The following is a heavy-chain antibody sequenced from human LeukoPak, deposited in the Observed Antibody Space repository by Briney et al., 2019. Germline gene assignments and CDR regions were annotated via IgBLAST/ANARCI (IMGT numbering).Heavy chain of an antibody. V-gene: IGHV3-21*01. Sequence: GGSLRLSCAASGFTFSSYSMNWVRQAPGKGLEWVSSISSSSSYIYYADSVKGRFTISRDNAKNSLYLQMNSLRAEDTAVYYCAKTMMDLSNYPYFDYWGQGTLVTVSS. CDR1: GFTFSSYS. D-gene: IGHD4-11*01. J-gene: IGHJ4*02. CDR2: ISSSSSYI. CDR3: AKTMMDLSNYPYFDY.